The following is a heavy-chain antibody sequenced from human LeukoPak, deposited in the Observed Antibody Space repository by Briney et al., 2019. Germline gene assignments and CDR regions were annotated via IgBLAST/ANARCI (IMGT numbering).Heavy chain of an antibody. V-gene: IGHV4-34*01. CDR1: GGSFSGYY. D-gene: IGHD3-10*01. CDR3: ASLPGGLGFDY. CDR2: INHSGST. J-gene: IGHJ4*02. Sequence: SETLSLTCAVYGGSFSGYYWSWIRQPPGKGLEWIGEINHSGSTNYNPSLKSRVTISVDTSKNQFSLKLSSVTAADTAVYYCASLPGGLGFDYWGQGTLVTVSS.